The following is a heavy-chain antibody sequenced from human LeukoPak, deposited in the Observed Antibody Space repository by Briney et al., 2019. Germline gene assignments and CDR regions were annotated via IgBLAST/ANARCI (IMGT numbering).Heavy chain of an antibody. CDR1: GGSISSSNW. V-gene: IGHV4-4*02. CDR3: VRISNWFDP. Sequence: PSETLSLTCAVSGGSISSSNWWSWVRQPPGKGLEWIGEIFHSGTGNYNPSLKSRVTISVDKSNNQFSLRLTSVTAADTAVYYCVRISNWFDPWGQGTLVTVSS. J-gene: IGHJ5*02. CDR2: IFHSGTG.